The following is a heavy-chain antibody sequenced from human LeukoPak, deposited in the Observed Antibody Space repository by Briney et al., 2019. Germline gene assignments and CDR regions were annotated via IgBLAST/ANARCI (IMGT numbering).Heavy chain of an antibody. J-gene: IGHJ5*01. V-gene: IGHV3-23*01. CDR2: ISGSGGST. Sequence: GGSLRLSCAASGFTFSSYAMSWVRQAPGKGLEWVSAISGSGGSTYYADSVKGRFTISRDNSKNTLFLQMNSLRAEDTAVYYCAKEPREYCSSTSCPNWFDSWGQGTLVTVSS. CDR3: AKEPREYCSSTSCPNWFDS. D-gene: IGHD2-2*01. CDR1: GFTFSSYA.